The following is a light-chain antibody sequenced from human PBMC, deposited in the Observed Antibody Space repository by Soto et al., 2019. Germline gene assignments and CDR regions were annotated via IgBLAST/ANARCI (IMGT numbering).Light chain of an antibody. CDR2: TTS. CDR1: ESISSY. CDR3: QQSYSIPPT. V-gene: IGKV1-39*01. Sequence: DIQMTQSPSSLSASVGDRVTITCRASESISSYLNWYQQKPGKAPRLLIYTTSSLEGGVPSRFSGSGSGTDFTLTISSLLPEDFATYYCQQSYSIPPTFGQGAKVEV. J-gene: IGKJ1*01.